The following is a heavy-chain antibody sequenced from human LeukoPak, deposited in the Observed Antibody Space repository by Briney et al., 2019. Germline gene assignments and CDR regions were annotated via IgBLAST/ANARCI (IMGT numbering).Heavy chain of an antibody. V-gene: IGHV3-23*01. D-gene: IGHD6-19*01. CDR3: AKDWAVAGTNYFDY. CDR2: ISGSGGST. CDR1: GFTFSSYA. J-gene: IGHJ4*02. Sequence: GGSLRLSCAASGFTFSSYAMNWVRQAPGKGLEWVSGISGSGGSTYYADSVKGRFTISRDNSKNTLYLQMNSLRAEDTAIYYCAKDWAVAGTNYFDYWGQGNLVTVSS.